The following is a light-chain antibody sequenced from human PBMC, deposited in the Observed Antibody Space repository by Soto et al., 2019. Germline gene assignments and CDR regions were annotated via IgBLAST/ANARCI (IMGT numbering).Light chain of an antibody. Sequence: EIVLTQSPGTLSLSPGERATLSCRASQSVSNNYLAWYQQKPGQAPRLLIYGASNRATGIPDRFSGSGSGTDFTLTISRLEPEGFAVYYLQQYSSSGTFGQGTKVEMK. CDR2: GAS. V-gene: IGKV3-20*01. CDR1: QSVSNNY. CDR3: QQYSSSGT. J-gene: IGKJ1*01.